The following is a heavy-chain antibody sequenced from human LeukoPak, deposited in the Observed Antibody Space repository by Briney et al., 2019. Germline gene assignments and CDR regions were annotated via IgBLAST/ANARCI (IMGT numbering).Heavy chain of an antibody. J-gene: IGHJ4*02. CDR2: IYYSGST. Sequence: KTSETLSLTCTVSGGSISSGGYYWSWIRQHPGKGLEWIGYIYYSGSTYYNPSLKSRVTISVDTSKNQFSLKLSSVTAADTAVYYCARGDDSRWRLVDYWGQGTLVTVSS. V-gene: IGHV4-31*03. CDR3: ARGDDSRWRLVDY. D-gene: IGHD3-22*01. CDR1: GGSISSGGYY.